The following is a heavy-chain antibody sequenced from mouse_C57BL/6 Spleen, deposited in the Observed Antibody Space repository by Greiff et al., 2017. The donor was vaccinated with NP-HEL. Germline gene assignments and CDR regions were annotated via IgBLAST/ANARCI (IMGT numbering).Heavy chain of an antibody. D-gene: IGHD1-1*01. V-gene: IGHV1-82*01. CDR1: GYAFSSSW. CDR2: IYPGDGDT. CDR3: ASPSYYYGSSLYYFDY. J-gene: IGHJ2*01. Sequence: QVQLKQSGPELVKPGASVKISCKASGYAFSSSWMNWVKQRPGKGLVWIGRIYPGDGDTNYNGKFKGKATLTADKSSSTAYMQLSSLTSEDSAVYFCASPSYYYGSSLYYFDYWGQGTTLTVSS.